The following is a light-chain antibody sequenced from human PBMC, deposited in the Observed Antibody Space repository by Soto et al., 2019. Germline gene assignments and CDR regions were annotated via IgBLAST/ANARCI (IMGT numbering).Light chain of an antibody. V-gene: IGLV2-14*01. CDR2: DVS. J-gene: IGLJ1*01. Sequence: QSALTQPASVSGSPGQSITISCTGTSSDVGGYNYVSWYQQHPGKAPKLMIYDVSNRPSGVSNRFSGSKSGNTASLTISGLQAEEGADYYCSSYTSSSTRVFGTGTRSPS. CDR1: SSDVGGYNY. CDR3: SSYTSSSTRV.